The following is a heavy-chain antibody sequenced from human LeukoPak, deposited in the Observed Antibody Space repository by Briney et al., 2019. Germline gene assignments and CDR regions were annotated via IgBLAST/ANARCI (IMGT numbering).Heavy chain of an antibody. CDR3: AKESYSSSWYDCFDY. V-gene: IGHV3-30*04. CDR2: ISYDGSNK. Sequence: GVSLRLSCAASGFIFSSYAMHWVRQAPGKGLEWVAVISYDGSNKYYADSVKGRFTISRDNSKNTLYLQMNSLRAEDTAVYYCAKESYSSSWYDCFDYWGQGTLVTVSS. D-gene: IGHD6-13*01. CDR1: GFIFSSYA. J-gene: IGHJ4*02.